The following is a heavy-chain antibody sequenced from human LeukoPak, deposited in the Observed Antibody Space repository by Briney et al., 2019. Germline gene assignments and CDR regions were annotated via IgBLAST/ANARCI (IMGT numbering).Heavy chain of an antibody. CDR2: IYYSGST. J-gene: IGHJ4*02. D-gene: IGHD3-16*02. V-gene: IGHV4-39*07. CDR1: GGSISSSSYY. CDR3: ASSLGELSLYLDY. Sequence: SETLSLTCTVSGGSISSSSYYWGWIRQPPGKGLEWIGSIYYSGSTYYNPSLKSRVTISVDTSKNQFSLKLSSVTAADTAVYYCASSLGELSLYLDYWGQGTLVTVSS.